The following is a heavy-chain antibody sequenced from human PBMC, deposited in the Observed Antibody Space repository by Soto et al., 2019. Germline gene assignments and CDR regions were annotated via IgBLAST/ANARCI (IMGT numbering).Heavy chain of an antibody. J-gene: IGHJ6*03. CDR3: ARQKYDFWSGYYYYYYMDV. Sequence: PSETLSLTCTVSGGSISSYYWSWIRQPPGKGLEWIGYIYYSGSTNYNPSLKSRVTISVDTSKNQFSLKLSSVTAADTAVYYCARQKYDFWSGYYYYYYMDVWGKGTTVTVSS. CDR1: GGSISSYY. CDR2: IYYSGST. D-gene: IGHD3-3*01. V-gene: IGHV4-59*08.